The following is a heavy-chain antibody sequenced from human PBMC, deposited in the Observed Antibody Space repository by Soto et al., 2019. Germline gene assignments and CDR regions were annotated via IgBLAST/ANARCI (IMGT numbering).Heavy chain of an antibody. V-gene: IGHV1-3*01. D-gene: IGHD2-21*02. J-gene: IGHJ4*02. CDR1: GYTFTSYA. Sequence: ASVKVSCKASGYTFTSYAMHWERQAPGQRLEWMGWINAGNGNTKHSQKFQGRVAITRDTSASTAYMKLSSLRSEDTAVYYCARTYCGGDCYFDFDYWGQGTLVPVSS. CDR3: ARTYCGGDCYFDFDY. CDR2: INAGNGNT.